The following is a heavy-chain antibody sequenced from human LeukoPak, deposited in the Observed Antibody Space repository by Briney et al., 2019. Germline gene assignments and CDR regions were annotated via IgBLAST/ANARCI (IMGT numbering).Heavy chain of an antibody. V-gene: IGHV5-51*01. CDR1: GFIFTGYY. J-gene: IGHJ4*02. Sequence: KVSCKASGFIFTGYYMHWVRQMPGKGLEWMGIIYPDDSDTKYSPSFQGQVTISADKSISTAYLQWSSLKASDTAMYYCARHSATRGSSYNGLGYWGQGTLVTVSS. D-gene: IGHD5-12*01. CDR3: ARHSATRGSSYNGLGY. CDR2: IYPDDSDT.